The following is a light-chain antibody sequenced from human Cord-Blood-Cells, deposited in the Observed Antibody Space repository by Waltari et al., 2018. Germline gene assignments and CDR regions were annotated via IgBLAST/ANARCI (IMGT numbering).Light chain of an antibody. J-gene: IGLJ2*01. Sequence: YQQHPGKAPKLMIYDVSKRPSGVPDRFSGSKSGNTASLTISGVQAEDEADYYCLSADSSGTYVVFGGGTKLTVL. CDR2: DVS. V-gene: IGLV2-11*01. CDR3: LSADSSGTYVV.